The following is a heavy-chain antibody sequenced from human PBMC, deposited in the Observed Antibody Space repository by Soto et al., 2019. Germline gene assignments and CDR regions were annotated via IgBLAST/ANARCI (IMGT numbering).Heavy chain of an antibody. Sequence: QVQLVQSGAEVKKPGASVKVSCKASGYTFTGYYMHWVRQAPGQGLERMGWINPNSGGTNYAQKFQGWVTMTRDTSISTAYMELSRLRSDDTAVYYCARDSTGVPAEYYYYGMDVWGQGTTVTVSS. CDR2: INPNSGGT. CDR3: ARDSTGVPAEYYYYGMDV. V-gene: IGHV1-2*04. D-gene: IGHD2-2*01. J-gene: IGHJ6*02. CDR1: GYTFTGYY.